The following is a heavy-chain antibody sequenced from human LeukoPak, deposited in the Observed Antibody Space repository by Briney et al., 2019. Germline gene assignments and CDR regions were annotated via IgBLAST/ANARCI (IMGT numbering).Heavy chain of an antibody. CDR3: AREKMEVGYYGLDV. CDR1: GGTFDNSA. D-gene: IGHD1-1*01. J-gene: IGHJ6*02. CDR2: IIPILNIP. Sequence: SVKVSCKASGGTFDNSAINWVRQAPGQGLEWMGRIIPILNIPNYAQKLQGRVTIATDKSTSTAYMELSSLRSDDTAVYYCAREKMEVGYYGLDVWGQGTTVTVSS. V-gene: IGHV1-69*04.